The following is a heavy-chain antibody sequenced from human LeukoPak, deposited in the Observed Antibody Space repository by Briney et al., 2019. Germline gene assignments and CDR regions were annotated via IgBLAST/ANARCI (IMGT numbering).Heavy chain of an antibody. CDR3: ALLGDGRIGMGLLGSFDY. J-gene: IGHJ4*02. Sequence: SVKVSCKASGGTFSSYAISWVRQAPGQGLEWMGGIIPVFGTPNYADNFQGRVTFTADDSATTAYLDLTSLRSEDTAVYFCALLGDGRIGMGLLGSFDYWGQGTLVTVSP. V-gene: IGHV1-69*13. D-gene: IGHD3-16*01. CDR2: IIPVFGTP. CDR1: GGTFSSYA.